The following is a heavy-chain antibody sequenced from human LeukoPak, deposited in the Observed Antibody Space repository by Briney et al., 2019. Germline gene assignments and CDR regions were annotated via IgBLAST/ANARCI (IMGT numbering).Heavy chain of an antibody. J-gene: IGHJ4*02. V-gene: IGHV1-69*04. D-gene: IGHD5-24*01. CDR2: IIPILGIA. CDR3: ARDLPGGDGYSPFDY. CDR1: GGTFSSYA. Sequence: SVKVSCKASGGTFSSYAISWVRQAPGQGLEWMGRIIPILGIANYAQKFQGRVTITADKSMSTAYMELSSLRSEDTAVYYCARDLPGGDGYSPFDYWGQGTLVTVSS.